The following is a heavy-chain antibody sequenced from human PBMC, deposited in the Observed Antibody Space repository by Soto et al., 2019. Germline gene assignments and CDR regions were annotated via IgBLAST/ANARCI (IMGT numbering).Heavy chain of an antibody. CDR2: INVGSGNT. CDR3: ARVPPWGDSGSFYIQHYDS. V-gene: IGHV1-3*01. Sequence: ASVKVSCKSSGNSFVTYAIHWVRQAPGQRLQWMGWINVGSGNTKYTQDFQGRVTFTRDTAATTTFMELSSLISEDAAVYYCARVPPWGDSGSFYIQHYDSWGQGTLVTVSS. CDR1: GNSFVTYA. J-gene: IGHJ4*02. D-gene: IGHD3-10*01.